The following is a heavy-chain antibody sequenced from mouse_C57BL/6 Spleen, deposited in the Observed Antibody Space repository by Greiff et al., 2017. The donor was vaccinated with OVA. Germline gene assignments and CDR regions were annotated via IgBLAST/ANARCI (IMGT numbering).Heavy chain of an antibody. J-gene: IGHJ4*01. CDR3: ARSPPYYYGSSYLMDY. Sequence: QVQLQQSGPELVKPGASVKISCKASGYAFSSSWMNWVKQRPGKGLEWIGRIYPGDGDTNYNGKFKGKATLTADKSSSTAYMQLSSLTSEDSAVYFCARSPPYYYGSSYLMDYWGQGTSVTVSS. CDR2: IYPGDGDT. CDR1: GYAFSSSW. V-gene: IGHV1-82*01. D-gene: IGHD1-1*01.